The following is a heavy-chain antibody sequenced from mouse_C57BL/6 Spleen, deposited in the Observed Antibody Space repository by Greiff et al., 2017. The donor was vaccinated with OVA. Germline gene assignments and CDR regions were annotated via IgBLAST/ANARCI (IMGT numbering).Heavy chain of an antibody. Sequence: QVQLQQPGAELVKPGASVTMPCKASGYTFTSYRITWVKQRPGKGLEWIGDIYPGRGSPIYHEKFKGKATLTVDTSSSTAYVQLSSLTSEDSAVDYCAREEDYWGQGTSVTVSS. CDR1: GYTFTSYR. CDR2: IYPGRGSP. J-gene: IGHJ4*01. CDR3: AREEDY. V-gene: IGHV1-55*01.